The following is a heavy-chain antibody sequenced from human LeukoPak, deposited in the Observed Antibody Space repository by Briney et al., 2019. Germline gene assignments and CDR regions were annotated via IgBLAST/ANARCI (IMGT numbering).Heavy chain of an antibody. V-gene: IGHV3-23*01. J-gene: IGHJ4*02. CDR2: ITSSSGSI. D-gene: IGHD6-25*01. CDR3: AKFPQRPLRFFEY. Sequence: GGSLRLSCAASGFTFSSHAMTWVRQAAGKGLEWVSTITSSSGSIDYADSVKGRFTISRDNSKNTLYLQMNSLRAEDTAVYYCAKFPQRPLRFFEYWGQGTLVTVSS. CDR1: GFTFSSHA.